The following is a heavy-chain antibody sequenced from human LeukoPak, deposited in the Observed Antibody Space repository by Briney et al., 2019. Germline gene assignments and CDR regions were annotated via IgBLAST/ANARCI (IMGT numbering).Heavy chain of an antibody. J-gene: IGHJ4*02. CDR2: INRDGSYT. CDR1: GFTFNTYW. Sequence: PGGSLRLSCAASGFTFNTYWMHWVRQAPGKGLVWVSRINRDGSYTSYADSVKGRFTISRDNAKNTLYLQMNSLGAEDTAVYYCARSAYCGGDCHYCFDYWGQRTLVTVAS. D-gene: IGHD2-21*02. CDR3: ARSAYCGGDCHYCFDY. V-gene: IGHV3-74*01.